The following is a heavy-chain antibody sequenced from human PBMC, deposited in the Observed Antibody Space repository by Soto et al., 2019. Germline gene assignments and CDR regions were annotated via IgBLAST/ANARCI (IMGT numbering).Heavy chain of an antibody. CDR2: INHSGST. Sequence: PSETLSLTCAVSGGSFSGYYWSWIRQPPGKGLEWIGEINHSGSTNYNPSLKSRVTISVDTSKNQFSLKLSSVTAADTAVYYCARTLQQLTFFDYWGQGTLVTVSS. V-gene: IGHV4-34*01. CDR1: GGSFSGYY. CDR3: ARTLQQLTFFDY. D-gene: IGHD6-13*01. J-gene: IGHJ4*02.